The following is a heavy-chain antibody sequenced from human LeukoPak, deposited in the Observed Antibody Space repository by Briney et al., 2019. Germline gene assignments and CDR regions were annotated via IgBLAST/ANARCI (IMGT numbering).Heavy chain of an antibody. D-gene: IGHD1-26*01. CDR3: GMSGDRVPLQDDVFDV. CDR2: IYPGECGP. J-gene: IGHJ3*01. CDR1: GCLFTSYC. Sequence: GGPLQISCRASGCLFTSYCIGWGRQLPGKGREGMGIIYPGECGPTYSPSFQGEVTISVAKSIHTAYLQWSSLQASDTAMYYCGMSGDRVPLQDDVFDVWGQGTMVTVST. V-gene: IGHV5-51*01.